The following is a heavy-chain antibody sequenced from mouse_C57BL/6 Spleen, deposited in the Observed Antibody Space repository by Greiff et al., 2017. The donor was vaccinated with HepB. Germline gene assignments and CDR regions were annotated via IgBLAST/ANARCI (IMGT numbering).Heavy chain of an antibody. J-gene: IGHJ2*01. CDR1: GYTFTDYY. CDR2: INPYNGGT. CDR3: ARRYDYDERLDY. V-gene: IGHV1-19*01. D-gene: IGHD2-4*01. Sequence: EVQLQQSGPVLVKPGASVKMSCKASGYTFTDYYMNWVKQSHGKSLEWIGVINPYNGGTSYNQKFKGKATLTVDKSSSTAYMELNSLTSEDSAVYYCARRYDYDERLDYWGQGTTLTVSS.